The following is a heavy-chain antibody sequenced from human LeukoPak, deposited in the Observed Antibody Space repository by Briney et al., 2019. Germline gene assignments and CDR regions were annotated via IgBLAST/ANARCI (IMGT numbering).Heavy chain of an antibody. Sequence: ASVKVSCKASGYTFSKYAMDWVRQAPGQGLEWMGWINTKTGNPTYAQAFTGRFVFSLETSVSTAYLEISSLQTEDTAVYYCARGGDGAIVPAVWGQGTLVTVSS. CDR2: INTKTGNP. D-gene: IGHD2-2*01. CDR3: ARGGDGAIVPAV. CDR1: GYTFSKYA. J-gene: IGHJ4*02. V-gene: IGHV7-4-1*02.